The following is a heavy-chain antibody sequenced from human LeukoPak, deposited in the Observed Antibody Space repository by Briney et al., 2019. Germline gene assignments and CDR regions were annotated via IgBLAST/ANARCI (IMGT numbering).Heavy chain of an antibody. Sequence: GGSLRLSCAASGFNFINTWMHWVRQAPGKGLVWVARIKNDGSGIIYADSVKGRFTISRDNARNTLYLQMNSLRAEDTAVYYCARADPIVDYWGQGTLVTVSS. CDR1: GFNFINTW. J-gene: IGHJ4*02. D-gene: IGHD2-21*01. V-gene: IGHV3-74*01. CDR3: ARADPIVDY. CDR2: IKNDGSGI.